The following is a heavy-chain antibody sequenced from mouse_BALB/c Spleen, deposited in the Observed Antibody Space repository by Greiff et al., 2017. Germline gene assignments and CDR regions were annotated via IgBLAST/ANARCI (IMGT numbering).Heavy chain of an antibody. CDR3: ARRAGNAMDY. CDR2: ISSGSSTI. V-gene: IGHV5-17*02. J-gene: IGHJ4*01. Sequence: EVQRVESGGGLVQPGGSRKLSCAASGFTFSSFGMHWVRQAPEKGLEWVAYISSGSSTIYYADTVKGRFTISRDNPKNTLFLQMTSLRSEDTAMYYCARRAGNAMDYWGQGTSVTVSS. CDR1: GFTFSSFG. D-gene: IGHD3-3*01.